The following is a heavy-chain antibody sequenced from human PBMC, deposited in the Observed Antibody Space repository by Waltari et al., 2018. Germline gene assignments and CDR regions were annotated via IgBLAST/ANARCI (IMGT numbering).Heavy chain of an antibody. CDR3: ARDDSTFRYSD. D-gene: IGHD1-26*01. CDR2: IYSGGST. V-gene: IGHV3-53*02. Sequence: EVQLVETGGGLIQPGGSLRLSCAASGFTVSRNYMSGVRQAPGKGLEWVSIIYSGGSTYYADSVKGRFTISRDNSKNTLYLQMNSLRAEDTAVYYCARDDSTFRYSDWGQGTLVTVSS. J-gene: IGHJ4*02. CDR1: GFTVSRNY.